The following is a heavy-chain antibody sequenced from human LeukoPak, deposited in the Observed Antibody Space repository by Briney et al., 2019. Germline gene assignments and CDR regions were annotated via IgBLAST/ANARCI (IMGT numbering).Heavy chain of an antibody. CDR3: ARVREEFYDSSGYYY. CDR1: GYTFTSYA. J-gene: IGHJ4*01. Sequence: ASVKVSCKASGYTFTSYAMHWVRQAPGQRLEWMGWINAGNGNTKYSQKFQGRVTITRDTSASTAYMELSSLRSEDTAVYYCARVREEFYDSSGYYYXGXXTLVTVSS. CDR2: INAGNGNT. V-gene: IGHV1-3*01. D-gene: IGHD3-22*01.